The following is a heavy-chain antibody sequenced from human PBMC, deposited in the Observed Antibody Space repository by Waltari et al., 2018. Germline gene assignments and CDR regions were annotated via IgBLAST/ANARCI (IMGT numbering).Heavy chain of an antibody. V-gene: IGHV4-59*11. CDR3: ARLCSGGACRNWFDP. CDR1: GGSISSHY. Sequence: QVQLQESGPGLVKPSETLSLTCTISGGSISSHYWSWIRQPPGKGLEWIGYIYYSGSTNCTPHLEGPVGMSMDTSKRQFSLKVNSVTAADTAGYYCARLCSGGACRNWFDPWGPGTLVTVSS. CDR2: IYYSGST. D-gene: IGHD2-15*01. J-gene: IGHJ5*02.